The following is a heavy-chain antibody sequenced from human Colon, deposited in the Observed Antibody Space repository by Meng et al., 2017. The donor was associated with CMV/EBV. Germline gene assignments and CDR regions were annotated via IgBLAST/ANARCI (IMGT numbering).Heavy chain of an antibody. V-gene: IGHV4-39*01. CDR3: ARRDRRYLEWLFDY. Sequence: SETLSLTCTVSGGSISSTNYYWGWIRQPPGKGLEWIGSIYYSGSTYDNPSLRSRVTMSVDTSKNQFSLRLSSVTAADTAVYYGARRDRRYLEWLFDYWGQGILVTVSS. CDR2: IYYSGST. J-gene: IGHJ4*02. CDR1: GGSISSTNYY. D-gene: IGHD3-3*01.